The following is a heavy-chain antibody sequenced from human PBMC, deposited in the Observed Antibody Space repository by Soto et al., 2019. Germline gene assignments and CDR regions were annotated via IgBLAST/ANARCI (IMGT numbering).Heavy chain of an antibody. D-gene: IGHD3-22*01. CDR1: GFSLSTYGVG. CDR2: IYWDDDK. J-gene: IGHJ4*02. V-gene: IGHV2-5*02. CDR3: ADRPAFSMSFDY. Sequence: SGPTLVNPTQTLTLTCTFSGFSLSTYGVGVAWVRQPPGKALEWLALIYWDDDKRYSPSLETRLTITKDTSKNHVVLTMTNMDPVDTGTYYCADRPAFSMSFDYWGQGALVTVSS.